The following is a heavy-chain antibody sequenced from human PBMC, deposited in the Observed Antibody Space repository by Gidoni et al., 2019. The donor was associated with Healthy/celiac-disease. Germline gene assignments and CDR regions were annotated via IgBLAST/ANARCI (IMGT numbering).Heavy chain of an antibody. V-gene: IGHV3-30*18. J-gene: IGHJ6*02. D-gene: IGHD6-13*01. CDR3: AKDLYSSSWSRYVYYYYYYGMDV. CDR2: ISYDGSNK. Sequence: QVQLVASGGGVVQPGRSLRLSCAPSGFTFSSYGMHWVRQAPGKGLEWVAVISYDGSNKYYADSVKGRFTISRDNSKNTLYLQMNSLRAEDTAVNYCAKDLYSSSWSRYVYYYYYYGMDVWGQGTTVTVSS. CDR1: GFTFSSYG.